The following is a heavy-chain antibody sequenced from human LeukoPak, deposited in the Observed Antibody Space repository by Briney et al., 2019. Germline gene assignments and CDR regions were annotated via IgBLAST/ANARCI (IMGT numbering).Heavy chain of an antibody. CDR1: GFTFSSYW. CDR3: ARDALVRGVYFDY. J-gene: IGHJ4*02. Sequence: PGGSLRLSCAASGFTFSSYWMTWVRQAPGKGLEWVAYISTTGDNIQYTDSVKGRFTISRDNAKNSLYLQMNSLRAEDTAVYYCARDALVRGVYFDYWGQGSLVTVSS. V-gene: IGHV3-48*04. D-gene: IGHD3-10*01. CDR2: ISTTGDNI.